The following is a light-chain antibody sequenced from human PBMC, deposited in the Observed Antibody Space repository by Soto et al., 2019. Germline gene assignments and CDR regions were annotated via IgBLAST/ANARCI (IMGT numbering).Light chain of an antibody. J-gene: IGLJ1*01. CDR2: ENN. V-gene: IGLV1-51*02. CDR1: SSNIGNNY. Sequence: QSVLTQPPSVSAAPGQKVTISCSGSSSNIGNNYVSWYQQIPGTAPKLLLYENNKRPSEIPDRFSGSKSGTSATLGITGLQTGDEAKYYCGTWDSSLDGYVFGTGTKVTVL. CDR3: GTWDSSLDGYV.